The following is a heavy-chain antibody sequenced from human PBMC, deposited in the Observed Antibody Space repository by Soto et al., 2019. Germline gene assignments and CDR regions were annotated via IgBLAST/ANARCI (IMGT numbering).Heavy chain of an antibody. D-gene: IGHD6-13*01. Sequence: GGSLRLSCAASGFRFRTRAMSWVRQAPGKGLEWVASIRPGGDSTYYADSVKGRFAVSRDNSNVTLYLQMDSLRVEDTAIYYCARGTYRSKTDFDYWGQGTLVTVSS. CDR1: GFRFRTRA. V-gene: IGHV3-23*01. J-gene: IGHJ4*02. CDR2: IRPGGDST. CDR3: ARGTYRSKTDFDY.